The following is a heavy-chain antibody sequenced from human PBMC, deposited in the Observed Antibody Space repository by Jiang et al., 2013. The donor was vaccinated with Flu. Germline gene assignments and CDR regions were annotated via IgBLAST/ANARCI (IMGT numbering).Heavy chain of an antibody. Sequence: TLSLTCAVYGGPSVITTGARIRQPPGKGLEWIGEINHSGSTNYNPSLKSRVTISVDTSKNQFSLKLSSVTAADTAVYYCARIRDGGYGMDYYGSGSYYRPFDYWGQGTLVTVSS. D-gene: IGHD3-10*01. CDR3: ARIRDGGYGMDYYGSGSYYRPFDY. V-gene: IGHV4-34*01. CDR2: INHSGST. J-gene: IGHJ4*02. CDR1: GGPSVITT.